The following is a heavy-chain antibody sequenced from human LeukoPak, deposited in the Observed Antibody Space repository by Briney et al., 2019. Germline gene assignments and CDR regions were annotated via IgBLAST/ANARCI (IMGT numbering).Heavy chain of an antibody. CDR2: INWNVGST. V-gene: IGHV3-20*01. D-gene: IGHD1-26*01. CDR1: GFTFYDYG. J-gene: IGHJ3*02. Sequence: GGCLRLSCAASGFTFYDYGMSWVRRAPGRGLEWVSGINWNVGSTGYADSVKGRFTISRDNAKNSLYLQMNGLRAEDTTLYTCAREGSIVGATRSFDIWGQGTMVTVSS. CDR3: AREGSIVGATRSFDI.